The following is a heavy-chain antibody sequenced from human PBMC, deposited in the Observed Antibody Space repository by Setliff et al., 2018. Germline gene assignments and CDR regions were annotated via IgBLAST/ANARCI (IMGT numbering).Heavy chain of an antibody. Sequence: GGSLRLSCAASRFTFSNYWMSWVRQAPGKGLEWVANIKEDGSNKYYADSMKGRLTISRDNSKNSVFLQMNSLRVEDTAVYYCARVHYETSTYSPTLFDHWGQGALVTVS. CDR2: IKEDGSNK. D-gene: IGHD3-22*01. CDR3: ARVHYETSTYSPTLFDH. J-gene: IGHJ4*02. V-gene: IGHV3-7*03. CDR1: RFTFSNYW.